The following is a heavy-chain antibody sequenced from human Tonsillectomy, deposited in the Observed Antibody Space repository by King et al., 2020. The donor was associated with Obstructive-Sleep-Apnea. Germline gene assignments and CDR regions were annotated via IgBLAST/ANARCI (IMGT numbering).Heavy chain of an antibody. J-gene: IGHJ4*02. CDR1: GFTFSNYA. CDR2: ISYGGSDK. Sequence: VQLVESGGGVVQPGRSLRLSCAASGFTFSNYAMHWVRQAPGKGLEWVALISYGGSDKYSADSVKGRFTISRDNSRNTLYLQMNSLRPEDTSVYYCARDHGYSYGYIDYYFDYWGQGTRVTVPS. D-gene: IGHD5-18*01. V-gene: IGHV3-30-3*01. CDR3: ARDHGYSYGYIDYYFDY.